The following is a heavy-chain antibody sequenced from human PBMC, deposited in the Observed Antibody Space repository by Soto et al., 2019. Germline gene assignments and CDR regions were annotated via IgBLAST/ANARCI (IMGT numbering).Heavy chain of an antibody. CDR3: ARGEYFDWSPNY. J-gene: IGHJ4*01. V-gene: IGHV4-34*01. Sequence: SETLSLTCAVYGGSFSGYYWSWIRQPPGKGLEWIGEINHSGSTNYNPSLKSRVTISVDTSKNQFSLKLSSVTAADTAVYYCARGEYFDWSPNYWGQEPWSPSPQ. CDR1: GGSFSGYY. D-gene: IGHD3-9*01. CDR2: INHSGST.